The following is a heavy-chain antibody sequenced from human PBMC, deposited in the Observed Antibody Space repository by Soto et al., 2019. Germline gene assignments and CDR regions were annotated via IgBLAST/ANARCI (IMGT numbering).Heavy chain of an antibody. CDR3: AREKGHSNPFDF. J-gene: IGHJ4*02. CDR1: GYSISNGYY. CDR2: VYQTVST. V-gene: IGHV4-38-2*02. Sequence: LSLTCTVSGYSISNGYYWAWIRQSPGKGLEWIGSVYQTVSTYYNPSLESRVTILVDIAKNHFSLRLNSVTAADTAVYFCAREKGHSNPFDFWGPGMLVTVSS. D-gene: IGHD4-4*01.